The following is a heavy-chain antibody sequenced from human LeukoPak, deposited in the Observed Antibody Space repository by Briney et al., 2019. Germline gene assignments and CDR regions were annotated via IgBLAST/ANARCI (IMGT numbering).Heavy chain of an antibody. CDR3: ARSTYYYDSYLDY. J-gene: IGHJ4*02. V-gene: IGHV5-51*01. CDR1: GYNFNTYW. CDR2: IHPGDSDT. D-gene: IGHD3-22*01. Sequence: GESLKISCKGSGYNFNTYWIGWVRQMPGKGLEWMGIIHPGDSDTRYSPSFQGQVTISADKSISTAYLQWSSLKASDTAMYYCARSTYYYDSYLDYWGQGTLVTVSS.